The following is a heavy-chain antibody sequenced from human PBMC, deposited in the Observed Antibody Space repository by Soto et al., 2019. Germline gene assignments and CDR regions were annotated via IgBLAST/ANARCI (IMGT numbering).Heavy chain of an antibody. J-gene: IGHJ4*02. V-gene: IGHV4-4*02. CDR1: GDSIISTNW. Sequence: PSETLSLTCAVSGDSIISTNWWHWVRQSPDKGLEWIGEIHHGGNINYNPSLKSRVTISMDKSKNQFSLKLNSVTAADTAVYYCARHRQYYDTSGYQQRYFDYWGQGTQVTVSS. CDR3: ARHRQYYDTSGYQQRYFDY. CDR2: IHHGGNI. D-gene: IGHD3-22*01.